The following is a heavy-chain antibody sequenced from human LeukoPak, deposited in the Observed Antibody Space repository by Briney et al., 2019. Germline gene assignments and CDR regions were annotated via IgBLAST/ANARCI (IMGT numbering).Heavy chain of an antibody. Sequence: ASVMVSCKTSGFTFTAFYLHWVRQAPGQGLEWMAWINLNNGVTNYEQKFRGRVTMTRDTSVSTAYMDLTSLTSDDTAVYYCVTSTGYFTTWGAFDIWGQGTLVTVSS. CDR3: VTSTGYFTTWGAFDI. CDR1: GFTFTAFY. D-gene: IGHD2-15*01. J-gene: IGHJ3*02. CDR2: INLNNGVT. V-gene: IGHV1-2*02.